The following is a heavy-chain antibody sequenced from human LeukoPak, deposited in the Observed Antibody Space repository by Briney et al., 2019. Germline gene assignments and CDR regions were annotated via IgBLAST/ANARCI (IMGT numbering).Heavy chain of an antibody. CDR2: ISSSSSSI. CDR1: GFTFSSYS. Sequence: GGSLRLSCAASGFTFSSYSMNWVRQAPGKGLEWVSSISSSSSSIYYADSLKGRFTISRDNAKNSLYLQMNSLRAEDTAVYYCAREKEYYYDSSLGYWGQGTLVTVSS. J-gene: IGHJ4*02. V-gene: IGHV3-21*04. CDR3: AREKEYYYDSSLGY. D-gene: IGHD3-22*01.